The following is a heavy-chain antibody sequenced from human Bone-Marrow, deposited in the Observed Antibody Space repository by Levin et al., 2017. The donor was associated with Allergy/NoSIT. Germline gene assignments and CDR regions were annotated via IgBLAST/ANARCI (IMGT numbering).Heavy chain of an antibody. J-gene: IGHJ6*03. D-gene: IGHD1-26*01. CDR3: VKDVGRSQRSYFYYYMDV. CDR1: GFSFIDFA. Sequence: PGGSLRLSCSASGFSFIDFAMHWVRQAPGKGLEYVAAISSNGVRTYYADSLKGRFTISRDNSKNTLYLQMSSLRPEDAAIYYCVKDVGRSQRSYFYYYMDVWGEGTTVTVS. CDR2: ISSNGVRT. V-gene: IGHV3-64D*06.